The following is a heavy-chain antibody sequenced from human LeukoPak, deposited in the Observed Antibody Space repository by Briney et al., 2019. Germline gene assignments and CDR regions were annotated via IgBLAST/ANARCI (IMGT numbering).Heavy chain of an antibody. CDR3: ARVGSSGWHDY. D-gene: IGHD6-19*01. CDR2: IYYSGST. J-gene: IGHJ4*02. V-gene: IGHV4-61*10. Sequence: PSETLSLTCTVSGGSISSGSYYWSWIRQPAGKGLEWIGYIYYSGSTNYNPSLKSRVTISVDTSKNQFSLKLSSVTAADTAVYYCARVGSSGWHDYWGQGTLVTVSS. CDR1: GGSISSGSYY.